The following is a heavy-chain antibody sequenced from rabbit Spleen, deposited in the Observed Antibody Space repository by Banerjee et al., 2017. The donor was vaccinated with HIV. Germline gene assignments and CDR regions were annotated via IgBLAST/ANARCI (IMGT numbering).Heavy chain of an antibody. CDR2: IDTGSRDFT. CDR1: GFDFSNYNF. Sequence: QEQLVESGGGLVQPGGSLKLSCKASGFDFSNYNFMCWVRQAPGKGLEWIACIDTGSRDFTYYASWAKGRFTISKTSSTTVTLQMTSLTVADTATYFCARDTGSSFSSYGMDLWGPGTLVTVS. V-gene: IGHV1S45*01. D-gene: IGHD8-1*01. J-gene: IGHJ6*01. CDR3: ARDTGSSFSSYGMDL.